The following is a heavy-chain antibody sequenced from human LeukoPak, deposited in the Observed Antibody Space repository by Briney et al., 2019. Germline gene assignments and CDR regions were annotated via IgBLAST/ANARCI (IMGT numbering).Heavy chain of an antibody. V-gene: IGHV1-18*01. CDR3: ARSGYCSSSSCYRESDGLDF. Sequence: ASVTVSFTSSGYNFIIYGVSWVRQAPGQGLGWMGWVSTYNGNTNYAQNLQYRVTMTTDPATSTAYMELTSLRSGDTAVYYCARSGYCSSSSCYRESDGLDFWGQGTMVTVSS. J-gene: IGHJ3*01. CDR1: GYNFIIYG. D-gene: IGHD2-2*01. CDR2: VSTYNGNT.